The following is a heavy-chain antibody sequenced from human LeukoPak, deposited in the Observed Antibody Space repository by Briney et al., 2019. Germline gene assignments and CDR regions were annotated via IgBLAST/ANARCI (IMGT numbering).Heavy chain of an antibody. V-gene: IGHV1-18*01. CDR1: GYTFTSYG. J-gene: IGHJ4*02. Sequence: ASVKVSCKASGYTFTSYGISWVRQAPGQGLEWMGWISAYNGNTNYAQKLQGRVTMTTDTSTSTAYMELRSLRSEDTAVYHCARDSSGRSAFDYWGQGTLVTVSS. CDR2: ISAYNGNT. D-gene: IGHD6-19*01. CDR3: ARDSSGRSAFDY.